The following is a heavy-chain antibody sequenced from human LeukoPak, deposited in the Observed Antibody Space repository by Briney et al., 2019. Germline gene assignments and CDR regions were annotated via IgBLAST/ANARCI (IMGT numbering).Heavy chain of an antibody. Sequence: SETLSLTCTVSGGSISSGGYYWSWIRQHPGKGLEWIGYIYYSGSTYYNPSLKSRVTISVDTSKNQFSLKLSSVTAADTAVYYCATTVSPYYFDYWGQGTLVTVSS. CDR1: GGSISSGGYY. CDR2: IYYSGST. J-gene: IGHJ4*02. CDR3: ATTVSPYYFDY. D-gene: IGHD4-11*01. V-gene: IGHV4-31*03.